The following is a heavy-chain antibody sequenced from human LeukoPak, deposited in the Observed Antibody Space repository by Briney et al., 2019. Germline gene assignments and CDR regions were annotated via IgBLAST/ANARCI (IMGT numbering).Heavy chain of an antibody. J-gene: IGHJ4*02. CDR1: AGSISSYY. D-gene: IGHD6-13*01. Sequence: SETLPLTCTVSAGSISSYYWSWIRQPPPKELEWIRYIYTSGSTNYNPSLKSRVTISVDTSKNQFSPNLSSVTAADTDVYYCARWDTAAGMVDYWGQGTLVTVSS. CDR2: IYTSGST. V-gene: IGHV4-4*09. CDR3: ARWDTAAGMVDY.